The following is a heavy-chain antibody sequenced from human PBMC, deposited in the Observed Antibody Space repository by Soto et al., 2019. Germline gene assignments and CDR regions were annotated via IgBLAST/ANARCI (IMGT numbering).Heavy chain of an antibody. CDR3: ATHVFSSWSNAMPNWFDP. Sequence: QLQLQESGPGLVKPSETLSLTCTVSGGSISSSSYYWGWIRQPPGKGLEWIGSIYYSGSTYYNPSLKSRVTISVDTSKNPFSLKLSSVTAADTAVYYCATHVFSSWSNAMPNWFDPWGQGTLVTVSS. V-gene: IGHV4-39*01. CDR1: GGSISSSSYY. D-gene: IGHD6-13*01. CDR2: IYYSGST. J-gene: IGHJ5*02.